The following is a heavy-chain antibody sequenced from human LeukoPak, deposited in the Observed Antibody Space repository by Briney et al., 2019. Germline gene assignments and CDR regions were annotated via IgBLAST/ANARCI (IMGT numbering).Heavy chain of an antibody. J-gene: IGHJ4*02. Sequence: SSETLSLTCAVYGGSFSGYYWSWIRQPRGKWLEWIGEINHSGSTNYNPSLKSRVTISVDTSKNQFSLKLSSVTAADTAVYYCARHGGDYGDYYFDYWGQGTLVTVSS. CDR3: ARHGGDYGDYYFDY. V-gene: IGHV4-34*01. CDR1: GGSFSGYY. D-gene: IGHD4-17*01. CDR2: INHSGST.